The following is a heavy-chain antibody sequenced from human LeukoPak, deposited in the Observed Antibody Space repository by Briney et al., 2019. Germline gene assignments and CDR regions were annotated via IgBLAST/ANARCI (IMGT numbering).Heavy chain of an antibody. D-gene: IGHD1-7*01. Sequence: GGSLRLSCAASGITFSGSGMSWVRQAPGKGLEWGSTISGSDSNTLYADSVKGRFTISRDNSKNTLYLQMNSLRAEDTAVYYCAKRRGLELLYYYYMDVWGKGTTVTVSS. CDR2: ISGSDSNT. J-gene: IGHJ6*03. CDR1: GITFSGSG. CDR3: AKRRGLELLYYYYMDV. V-gene: IGHV3-23*01.